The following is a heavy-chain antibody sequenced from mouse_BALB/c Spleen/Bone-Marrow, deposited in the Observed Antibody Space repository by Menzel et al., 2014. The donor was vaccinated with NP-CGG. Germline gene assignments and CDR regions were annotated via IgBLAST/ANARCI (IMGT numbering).Heavy chain of an antibody. CDR1: GFTFSSYG. V-gene: IGHV5-6*01. J-gene: IGHJ2*01. Sequence: EVQGVESGGDLVKPGGSLKLSCAASGFTFSSYGMSWVRQTPDKRLEWVAAISSGGSYTYYPDSVKGRFTISRDNAKNTLYLQMSSLKSEDTAMYYCARDGLDYWGQGTTLTASS. CDR3: ARDGLDY. D-gene: IGHD2-3*01. CDR2: ISSGGSYT.